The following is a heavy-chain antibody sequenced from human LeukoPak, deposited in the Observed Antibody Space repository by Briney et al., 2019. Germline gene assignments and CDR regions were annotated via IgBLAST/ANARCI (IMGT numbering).Heavy chain of an antibody. CDR3: ARHELGINYYYGMDV. V-gene: IGHV4-59*08. CDR2: ISYSGIT. Sequence: NASETLSLTCTVSGDSISSYYWSWIRQPPGKGLEWIGYISYSGITNYNPSLKSRVTISVDTSKNQFSLKLNSVTVADAAVYYCARHELGINYYYGMDVWGQGTTVTVSS. D-gene: IGHD1-26*01. J-gene: IGHJ6*02. CDR1: GDSISSYY.